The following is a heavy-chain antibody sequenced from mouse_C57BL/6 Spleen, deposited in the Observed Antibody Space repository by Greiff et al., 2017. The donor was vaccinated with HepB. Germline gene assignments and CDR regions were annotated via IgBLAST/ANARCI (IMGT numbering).Heavy chain of an antibody. V-gene: IGHV1-5*01. Sequence: EVQLQQSGTVLARPGASVKMSCKTSGYTFTSYWMHWVKQRPGQGLEWIGAIYPGNSDTSYNQKFKGKAKLTAVTSASTAYMELSSLTNEDSAVYYCTRSGGNYAWYFDVWGTGTTVTVSS. CDR1: GYTFTSYW. J-gene: IGHJ1*03. CDR3: TRSGGNYAWYFDV. CDR2: IYPGNSDT. D-gene: IGHD2-1*01.